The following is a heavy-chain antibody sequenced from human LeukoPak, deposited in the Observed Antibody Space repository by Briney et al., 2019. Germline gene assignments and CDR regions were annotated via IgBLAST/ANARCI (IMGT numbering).Heavy chain of an antibody. Sequence: GGSLRLSCAASGFTFSNYVMSWVRQAPGKGLEWVTAISHSGGSTYYADSVKGRFTISRDNSKNTLYLQMSSLRADDTAVYYCARRTYSTDQYYFDYWGQGTLVTVSS. V-gene: IGHV3-23*01. CDR2: ISHSGGST. J-gene: IGHJ4*02. CDR1: GFTFSNYV. CDR3: ARRTYSTDQYYFDY. D-gene: IGHD6-13*01.